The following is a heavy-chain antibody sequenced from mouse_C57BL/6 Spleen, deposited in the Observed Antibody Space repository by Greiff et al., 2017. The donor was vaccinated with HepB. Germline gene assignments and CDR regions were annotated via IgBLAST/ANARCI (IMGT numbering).Heavy chain of an antibody. Sequence: EVQLQQSGAELVKPGASVKLSCTASGFNIKDYYMHWVKQRTEQGLEWIGRIDPEDGETKYAPKFQGKATIPPDTSANSSYLQLSILTSEETAVYYCAREGRGWYFDVWVTETKVTVSS. CDR2: IDPEDGET. V-gene: IGHV14-2*01. CDR1: GFNIKDYY. J-gene: IGHJ1*03. CDR3: AREGRGWYFDV.